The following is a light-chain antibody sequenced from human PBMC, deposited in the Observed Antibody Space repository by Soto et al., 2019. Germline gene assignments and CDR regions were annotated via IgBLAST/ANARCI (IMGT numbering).Light chain of an antibody. CDR2: DVS. J-gene: IGLJ1*01. CDR1: SSDVGAYNS. V-gene: IGLV2-14*01. Sequence: QSALTQPASVSGSPGQSIAISCTGTSSDVGAYNSVSWYQQYPGKAPKLMIHDVSNRPSGVSDRFSGSKSGNTASLTISGLQAEDEADYSCSSYTTSTSHVFGSGTKVTVL. CDR3: SSYTTSTSHV.